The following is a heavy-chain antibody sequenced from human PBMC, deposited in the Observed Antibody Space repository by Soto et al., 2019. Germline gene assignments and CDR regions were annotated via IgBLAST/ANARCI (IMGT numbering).Heavy chain of an antibody. D-gene: IGHD1-26*01. CDR3: ARGGYYFYMDV. Sequence: QVQLQESGPGLVKPSGTLSLTCAVSGGSVTMSNWWSWVRQTPGKGLEWIGQIHHSGSTNYNPSLTSRVTISVDKSKNQFSLEMKSVTAADTAVYYCARGGYYFYMDVWGKGTTVTVSS. V-gene: IGHV4-4*02. CDR1: GGSVTMSNW. J-gene: IGHJ6*03. CDR2: IHHSGST.